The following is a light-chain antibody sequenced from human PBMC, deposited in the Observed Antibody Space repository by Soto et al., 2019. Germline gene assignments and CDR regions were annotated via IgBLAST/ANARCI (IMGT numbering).Light chain of an antibody. Sequence: DIQMTPSPSTLSASVVDRVTITCRASQSISSWLAWYQQKPGKAAKLLIYDASSLESGVPSRFSGSGSGTEFTLTISSLQPDDFATYYCQQYYSYPFTFGQGTRLEIK. J-gene: IGKJ5*01. CDR2: DAS. V-gene: IGKV1-5*01. CDR3: QQYYSYPFT. CDR1: QSISSW.